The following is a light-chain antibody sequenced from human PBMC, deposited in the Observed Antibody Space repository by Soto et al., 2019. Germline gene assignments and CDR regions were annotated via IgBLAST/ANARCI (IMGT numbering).Light chain of an antibody. CDR1: QSVSSY. CDR3: QQRINWPGIT. J-gene: IGKJ5*01. V-gene: IGKV3-11*01. CDR2: DAS. Sequence: EIVLTQSPATLSLSPGERATLSCRASQSVSSYLAWYQQKPGQAPRLLIYDASNRATGIPARFSGSGSGTDFSLTISSLEPEDFAVYYCQQRINWPGITFGQGTRLEIK.